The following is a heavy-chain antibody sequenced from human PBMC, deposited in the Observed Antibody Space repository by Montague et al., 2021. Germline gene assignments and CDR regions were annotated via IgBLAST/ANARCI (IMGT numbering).Heavy chain of an antibody. D-gene: IGHD6-25*01. J-gene: IGHJ6*03. CDR3: ARDTVGASGYLYYYMDV. CDR1: GDSINTYS. V-gene: IGHV4-4*07. CDR2: LSNGGST. Sequence: SETLSLTCTVFGDSINTYSWSWIRQPAGKGLEWIGRLSNGGSTNSNPSLKSRVSMSVDTSKNQFSLKLSSVTAADTAVYFCARDTVGASGYLYYYMDVWGRGTTVTVSS.